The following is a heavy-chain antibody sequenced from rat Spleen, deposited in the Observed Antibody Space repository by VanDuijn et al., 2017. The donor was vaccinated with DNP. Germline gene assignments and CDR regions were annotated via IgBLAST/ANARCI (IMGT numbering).Heavy chain of an antibody. CDR3: TTLDF. J-gene: IGHJ1*01. CDR2: ITNSGGST. Sequence: EVQLVESGGGLVQPGRSLKLSCAASGFTFSAFYMAWVRQAPARGLEWVAYITNSGGSTYYRDSVKGRFTISRDNAKSTLYLQMDSLRSEDTATYYCTTLDFWGPGTMVTVSS. V-gene: IGHV5-27*01. CDR1: GFTFSAFY.